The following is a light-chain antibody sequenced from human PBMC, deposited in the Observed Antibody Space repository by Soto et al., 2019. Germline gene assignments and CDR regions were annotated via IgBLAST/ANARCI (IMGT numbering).Light chain of an antibody. Sequence: EIVLTQSPGTLSLSPGERATLSCRASQSVSSSYLAWYQQQPGQAPRLLIYGASSRATGIPDRFSGSGSGTDFTLTISRLETEDFAVYYCQRYGSSPIPFGKGTRREIK. CDR2: GAS. CDR3: QRYGSSPIP. V-gene: IGKV3-20*01. CDR1: QSVSSSY. J-gene: IGKJ5*01.